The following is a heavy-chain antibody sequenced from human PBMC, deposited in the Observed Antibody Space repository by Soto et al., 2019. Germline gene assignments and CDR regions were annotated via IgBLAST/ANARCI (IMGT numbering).Heavy chain of an antibody. CDR3: ARVERGTATTVVNAFDI. Sequence: QVQLQQGGAGLLKPSETLSLTCAVYGGSVSGANYYWSWIRQPPGKGLEWLGEMSHSGGTHFNPSLKTRITTSVDTATNQYSLKMSSVTAAVTALYYCARVERGTATTVVNAFDILGAGTMVTVSS. D-gene: IGHD1-1*01. V-gene: IGHV4-34*01. CDR1: GGSVSGANYY. J-gene: IGHJ3*02. CDR2: MSHSGGT.